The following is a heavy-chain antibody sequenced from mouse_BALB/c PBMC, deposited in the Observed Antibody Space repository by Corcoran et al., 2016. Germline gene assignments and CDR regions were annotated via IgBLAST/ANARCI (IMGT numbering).Heavy chain of an antibody. Sequence: EVQLQQSGPELVKPGASVKISCKTSGYTFTEYTMHWVKQSHGKSLGWIGGINPNNGGTSYNQKFKGKATLTVDKSSSTAYMELRSLTSEDAADYYGASEVRPWFAYWGQGTLVTVSA. D-gene: IGHD2-14*01. CDR3: ASEVRPWFAY. V-gene: IGHV1-18*01. CDR2: INPNNGGT. J-gene: IGHJ3*01. CDR1: GYTFTEYT.